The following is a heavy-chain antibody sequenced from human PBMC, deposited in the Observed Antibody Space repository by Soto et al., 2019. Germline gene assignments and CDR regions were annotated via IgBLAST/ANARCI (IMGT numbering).Heavy chain of an antibody. Sequence: ASVKVSCKASGYTFTSYGISWVRQAPGQGLEWMGIINPSDGSTNYAQKFQGRVTMTRDTSTSTVYMELSSLRSEDTAVYYCATRTTTVTFNYYYYYGMDVWGQGTTVTVSS. V-gene: IGHV1-46*01. D-gene: IGHD4-17*01. CDR1: GYTFTSYG. CDR2: INPSDGST. J-gene: IGHJ6*02. CDR3: ATRTTTVTFNYYYYYGMDV.